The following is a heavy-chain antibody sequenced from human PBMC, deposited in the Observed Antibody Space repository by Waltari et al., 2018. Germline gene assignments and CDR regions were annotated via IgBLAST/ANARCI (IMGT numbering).Heavy chain of an antibody. V-gene: IGHV1-2*02. CDR3: ARDPGPIVGAPDY. D-gene: IGHD1-26*01. Sequence: QVQLVQSGTEVTKPGASVQVSCQASGSRLTDFHQNWVRQTPGQGLEWLGWINPKNGDTSYAQNFLGRVTMTRDTSINTVYMDLSGLRSDDTAVFYCARDPGPIVGAPDYWGQGTLVTVSS. CDR2: INPKNGDT. CDR1: GSRLTDFH. J-gene: IGHJ4*02.